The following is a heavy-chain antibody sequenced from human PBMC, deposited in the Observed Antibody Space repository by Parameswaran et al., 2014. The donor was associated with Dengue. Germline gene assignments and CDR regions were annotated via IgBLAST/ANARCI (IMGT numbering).Heavy chain of an antibody. V-gene: IGHV3-53*01. CDR2: IYSGGST. CDR3: ARWGSTYYFDY. D-gene: IGHD1-26*01. Sequence: RWIRQPPGKGLEWVSVIYSGGSTYYADSVKGRFTISRDNSKNTLYLQMNSLRAEDTAVYYCARWGSTYYFDYWGQGTLVTGLL. J-gene: IGHJ4*02.